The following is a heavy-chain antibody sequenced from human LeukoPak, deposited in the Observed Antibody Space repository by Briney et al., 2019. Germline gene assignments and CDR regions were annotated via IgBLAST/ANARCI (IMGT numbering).Heavy chain of an antibody. J-gene: IGHJ4*02. Sequence: GGSLRLSCAASRFSFSDYTMSWVRQLPGRGLEWVSGIRHSGVDSSYADSVKGRFTISRDNSKNMLYLQMNSLRDDDTGVYYCARDRRATPMYFFDFWGQGTPVTVSS. CDR1: RFSFSDYT. CDR3: ARDRRATPMYFFDF. D-gene: IGHD2-15*01. CDR2: IRHSGVDS. V-gene: IGHV3-23*01.